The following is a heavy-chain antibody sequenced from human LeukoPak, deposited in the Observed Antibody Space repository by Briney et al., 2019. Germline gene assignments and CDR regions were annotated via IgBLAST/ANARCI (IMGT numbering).Heavy chain of an antibody. CDR2: IKQDGSQR. J-gene: IGHJ4*02. CDR1: GFTFSTYY. D-gene: IGHD1-26*01. V-gene: IGHV3-7*04. Sequence: GSLRLSCAASGFTFSTYYMAWVRQAPGKGLEWVANIKQDGSQRNYVDSVRGRFIISRDNDKNLLYLQMNSLRAEDTAVYHCARDVGGNLDYWGQGILVTVSS. CDR3: ARDVGGNLDY.